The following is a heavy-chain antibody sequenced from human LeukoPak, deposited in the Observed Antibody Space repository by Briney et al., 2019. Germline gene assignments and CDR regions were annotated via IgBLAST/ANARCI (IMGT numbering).Heavy chain of an antibody. D-gene: IGHD1-20*01. CDR2: ISSGSRTI. V-gene: IGHV3-48*01. J-gene: IGHJ4*02. CDR1: GFTFGSYS. CDR3: ARESITGHRDFDY. Sequence: PGGSLRLSCAAPGFTFGSYSMNWVRQAPGEGLEWISYISSGSRTIYYADSVEGRFSVSRDNAKNSLYLQMRSLRAEDTAVYYCARESITGHRDFDYWGQGTLVTVSS.